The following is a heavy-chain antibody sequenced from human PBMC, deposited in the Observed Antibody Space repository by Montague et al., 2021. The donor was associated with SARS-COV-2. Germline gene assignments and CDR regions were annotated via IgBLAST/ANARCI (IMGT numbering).Heavy chain of an antibody. J-gene: IGHJ5*02. V-gene: IGHV4-4*02. CDR2: TYHSGST. D-gene: IGHD3-10*01. Sequence: SETLSLTCEVSGASISSNNWWIWVRQSPGKGLEWIGETYHSGSTNYNPSLRGRVAISVDKSKNQFSLKVNSVSAADTAVYYCARLGVVPSPRTFAPWGQGTLVTVSS. CDR1: GASISSNNW. CDR3: ARLGVVPSPRTFAP.